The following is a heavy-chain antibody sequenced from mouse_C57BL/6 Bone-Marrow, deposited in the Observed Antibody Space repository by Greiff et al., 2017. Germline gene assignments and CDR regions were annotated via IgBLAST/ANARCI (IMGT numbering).Heavy chain of an antibody. CDR1: GYTFTDYY. Sequence: EVKLQESGPVLVKPGASVKMSCKASGYTFTDYYMNWVKQSHGKSLEWIGVINPYNGGTSYNQKFKGKATLTVDKSTSTAYMELNSLTSEDSAVYYCARDDGSKGDAYWGQGTLVTVSA. V-gene: IGHV1-19*01. J-gene: IGHJ3*01. D-gene: IGHD1-1*01. CDR2: INPYNGGT. CDR3: ARDDGSKGDAY.